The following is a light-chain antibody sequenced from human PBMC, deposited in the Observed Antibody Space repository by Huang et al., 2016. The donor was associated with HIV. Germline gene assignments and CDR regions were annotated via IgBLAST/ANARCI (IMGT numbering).Light chain of an antibody. CDR3: QQRSAWPLT. J-gene: IGKJ4*01. V-gene: IGKV3-11*01. Sequence: EIVLTQSPATLSLSPGDRATLSCRASQSVRNYLAWYQQKPGQAPRLLIYDASNRATGIPARFSGSGSGTDFTLTISNLQSEDFAVYYCQQRSAWPLTFGGGTKVEI. CDR1: QSVRNY. CDR2: DAS.